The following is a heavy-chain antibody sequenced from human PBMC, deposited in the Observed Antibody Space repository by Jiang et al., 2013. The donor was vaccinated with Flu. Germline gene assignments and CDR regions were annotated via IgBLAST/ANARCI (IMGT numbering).Heavy chain of an antibody. CDR1: GDSVSSNTAA. Sequence: SQTLSLTCAISGDSVSSNTAAWNWIRQSPSRGLEWLGRTYYRSKWYNDYAASVKSRISINPDTSKNQFSLQLNSVTPEDTAMYYCARAEPRRGNWFDPWGQGALVTVSS. D-gene: IGHD1-26*01. CDR3: ARAEPRRGNWFDP. CDR2: TYYRSKWYN. J-gene: IGHJ5*02. V-gene: IGHV6-1*01.